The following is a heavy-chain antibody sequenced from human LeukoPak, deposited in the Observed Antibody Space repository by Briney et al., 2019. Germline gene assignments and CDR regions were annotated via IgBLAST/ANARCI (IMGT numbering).Heavy chain of an antibody. CDR1: GGSSSGYY. V-gene: IGHV4-34*01. D-gene: IGHD6-13*01. CDR2: INHSGST. J-gene: IGHJ4*02. Sequence: PSETLSLTCAVYGGSSSGYYWSWIRQPPGKGLEWIGEINHSGSTNYNPSLKSRVTISVDTSKNQFSLKLSFVTAADTAVYYCATEGIAAAGLDYWGQGTLVTVSS. CDR3: ATEGIAAAGLDY.